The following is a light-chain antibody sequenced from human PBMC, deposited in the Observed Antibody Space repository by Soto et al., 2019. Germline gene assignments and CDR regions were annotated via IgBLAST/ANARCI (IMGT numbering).Light chain of an antibody. CDR2: NSS. Sequence: ETVLTQSPGTLSLSPGERAALCCRASQSVRSNYLAWYQQKPGQAPRLLIYNSSTRATGIPDRFSGSGSGTDFTLTISRLEPEDFALYYCQQYRDLPQTFGQGTKV. J-gene: IGKJ1*01. CDR3: QQYRDLPQT. CDR1: QSVRSNY. V-gene: IGKV3-20*01.